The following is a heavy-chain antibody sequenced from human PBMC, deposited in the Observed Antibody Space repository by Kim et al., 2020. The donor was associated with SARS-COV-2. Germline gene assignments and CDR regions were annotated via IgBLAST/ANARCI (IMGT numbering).Heavy chain of an antibody. V-gene: IGHV3-23*01. D-gene: IGHD6-19*01. J-gene: IGHJ5*02. CDR2: IMGGSSTT. Sequence: GGSLRLSCVASGFSFSGIDMTWVRQAPGKGLEWVATIMGGSSTTYHADSVKGRFTVSRDNSRNTLHLQMNGLRVEDTAKYYCAKNSGWFSAWGQGMLVTVSS. CDR1: GFSFSGID. CDR3: AKNSGWFSA.